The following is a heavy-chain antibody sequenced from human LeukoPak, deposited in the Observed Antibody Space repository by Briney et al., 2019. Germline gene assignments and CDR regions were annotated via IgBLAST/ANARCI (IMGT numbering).Heavy chain of an antibody. CDR3: ARSRGSGSYGPATFDP. Sequence: SETLSLTCTVSGGSISSYYWSWIRQPPGKGLEWIGYISYSGSTNYNPSLKSRVTISVDTSKNQFSLKLSSVTAADTAVYYCARSRGSGSYGPATFDPWGQGTLVTVSS. D-gene: IGHD3-10*01. CDR1: GGSISSYY. V-gene: IGHV4-59*08. J-gene: IGHJ5*02. CDR2: ISYSGST.